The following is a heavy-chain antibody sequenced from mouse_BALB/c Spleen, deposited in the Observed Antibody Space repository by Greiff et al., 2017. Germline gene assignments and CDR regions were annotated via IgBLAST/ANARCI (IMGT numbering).Heavy chain of an antibody. J-gene: IGHJ4*01. V-gene: IGHV1-67*01. CDR3: ARKGSSPLYAMDY. CDR2: ISTYYGNT. CDR1: GYTFTDFA. Sequence: QLQPSGPELVRPGVSVKISCKGSGYTFTDFAMHWVKQSHAKSLEWIGVISTYYGNTNYNQKFKGKATMTVDKSSSTAYMELARLTSEDSAIYYCARKGSSPLYAMDYWGQGTSVTVSS. D-gene: IGHD1-1*01.